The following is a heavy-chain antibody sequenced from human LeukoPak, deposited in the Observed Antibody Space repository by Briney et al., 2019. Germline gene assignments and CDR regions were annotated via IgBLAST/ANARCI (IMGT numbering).Heavy chain of an antibody. D-gene: IGHD4-17*01. CDR2: IWYDGSNK. J-gene: IGHJ4*02. V-gene: IGHV3-33*01. CDR1: GFTFSSYG. CDR3: AREPDYDPLFDY. Sequence: PGGSLRLSCAASGFTFSSYGMHWVRQAPGKGLEWVAVIWYDGSNKYYADSVKGRFTISRDNSKNTLYLQMNSLRAEDTAVYYCAREPDYDPLFDYWGQGTLVTVSS.